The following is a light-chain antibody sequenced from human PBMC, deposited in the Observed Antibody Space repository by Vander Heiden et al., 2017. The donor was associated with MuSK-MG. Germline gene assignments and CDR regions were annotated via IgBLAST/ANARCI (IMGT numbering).Light chain of an antibody. CDR1: QSVSSW. J-gene: IGKJ1*01. CDR3: QQDNRYRT. Sequence: DIQMTQSPSTLSASVGDRVTITCRASQSVSSWLAWYQQKPGKAPKLLIYKASTLETGVPSRFSGSGSGTEFTLTISSLQPDDFATYYCQQDNRYRTFGQGTKVEFK. CDR2: KAS. V-gene: IGKV1-5*03.